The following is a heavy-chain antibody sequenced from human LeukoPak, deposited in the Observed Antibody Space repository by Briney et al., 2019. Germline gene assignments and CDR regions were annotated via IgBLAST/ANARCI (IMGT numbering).Heavy chain of an antibody. V-gene: IGHV4-34*01. D-gene: IGHD3-10*01. Sequence: SETLSLTCAAYGGSFSGYYWSWIRQPPGKGLEWIGEINHSGSTNYNPSLKSRVTISVDTSKNQFSLKLSSVTAADTAVYYCASGYFGYWGQGTLVTVSS. CDR1: GGSFSGYY. CDR3: ASGYFGY. J-gene: IGHJ4*02. CDR2: INHSGST.